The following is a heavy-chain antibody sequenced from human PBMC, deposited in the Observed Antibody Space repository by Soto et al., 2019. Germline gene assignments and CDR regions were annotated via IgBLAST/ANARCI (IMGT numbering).Heavy chain of an antibody. CDR2: ISSNGDST. V-gene: IGHV3-64D*08. J-gene: IGHJ4*02. CDR1: GFTFSSYA. Sequence: GGSLRLSCSASGFTFSSYAMHWVRQAPGKGLEYVSAISSNGDSTYYADSVKGRFSISRDNSKNTLYLQMSSLRAEDTAVYYCVKETRVGAARNIDCWGQGTLVTVSS. CDR3: VKETRVGAARNIDC. D-gene: IGHD2-15*01.